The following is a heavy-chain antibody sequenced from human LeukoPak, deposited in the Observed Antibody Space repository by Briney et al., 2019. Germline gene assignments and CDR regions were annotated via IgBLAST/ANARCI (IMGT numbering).Heavy chain of an antibody. D-gene: IGHD1-26*01. V-gene: IGHV1-46*01. J-gene: IGHJ4*02. Sequence: ASVKVSCKASGYTFTSYYMHWVRQAPGQGLEWMGIINPSGGSTSYAQKFQGRVTITADESTSTAYMELSSLRFEDTAVYYCAREGVGATKRGAFDYWGQGTLVTVSS. CDR1: GYTFTSYY. CDR3: AREGVGATKRGAFDY. CDR2: INPSGGST.